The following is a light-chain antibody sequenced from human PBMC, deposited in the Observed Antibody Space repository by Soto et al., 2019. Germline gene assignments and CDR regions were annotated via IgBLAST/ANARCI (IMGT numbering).Light chain of an antibody. CDR1: QSISTW. V-gene: IGKV1-5*01. Sequence: GDRVTITCRASQSISTWLAWYHQKPGKAPKLLIYDASSLESGVPSRFSGSGSGTEFTLTISSLQPDDVATYYCQQYSSYSGTFGHGTKLDIK. CDR2: DAS. CDR3: QQYSSYSGT. J-gene: IGKJ1*01.